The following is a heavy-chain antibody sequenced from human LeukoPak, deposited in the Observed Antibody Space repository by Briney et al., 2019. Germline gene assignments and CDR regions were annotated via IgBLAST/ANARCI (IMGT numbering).Heavy chain of an antibody. CDR2: IYYSGNT. Sequence: PSETLSLTCTVSGVSISSSNSYWGWIRQPPGKGLEWIGSIYYSGNTYYNASLKSQVSISIDTSKNQFSLKLSSVTAADTAIYYCATGKKLRLGDLFTRTTTPLDYWGQGTLVTVSS. D-gene: IGHD3-16*01. CDR3: ATGKKLRLGDLFTRTTTPLDY. CDR1: GVSISSSNSY. V-gene: IGHV4-39*07. J-gene: IGHJ4*02.